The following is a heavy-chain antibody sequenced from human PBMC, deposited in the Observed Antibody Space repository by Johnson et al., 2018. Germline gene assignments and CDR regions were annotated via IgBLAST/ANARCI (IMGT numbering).Heavy chain of an antibody. CDR1: GGTFKSYA. CDR2: IIPKFDTA. D-gene: IGHD3-16*02. CDR3: ARGLSYKTD. V-gene: IGHV1-69*01. J-gene: IGHJ1*01. Sequence: QVQLVESGAEVKKPGYSVKVSCKAAGGTFKSYAITWLRQAPGQGLEWMGGIIPKFDTADYAQKFQDRVTITADESTGTGYMELSSLRYDDTAVYYWARGLSYKTDWGQGTLVTVSS.